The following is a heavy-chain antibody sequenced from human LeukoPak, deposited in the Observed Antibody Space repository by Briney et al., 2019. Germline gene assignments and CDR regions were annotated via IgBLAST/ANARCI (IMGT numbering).Heavy chain of an antibody. V-gene: IGHV1-2*02. CDR3: ARLSSGWKPVDY. J-gene: IGHJ4*02. D-gene: IGHD6-19*01. CDR1: GYTFTDYS. CDR2: INPNSGDT. Sequence: GASVKVSCEASGYTFTDYSLHWVRQSPGQGLEWMGWINPNSGDTNYAQKFQGRVTMTRDTSISTAYMELSRLLSDDTAMYYCARLSSGWKPVDYWGQGTLVTVSS.